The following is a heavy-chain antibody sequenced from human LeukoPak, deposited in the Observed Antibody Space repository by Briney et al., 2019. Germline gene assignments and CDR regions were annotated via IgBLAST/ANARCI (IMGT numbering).Heavy chain of an antibody. J-gene: IGHJ4*02. CDR2: ISGGGGST. CDR1: GFTFTSYS. CDR3: AKGGKWDVTPFDY. Sequence: GGSLRLSCAASGFTFTSYSMNWVRQAPGKGLEWVSTISGGGGSTYYADSVKGRFIISRDNSKNTLYLQVNSLRAEDTAVYYCAKGGKWDVTPFDYWGQGTLVTVSS. D-gene: IGHD1-26*01. V-gene: IGHV3-23*01.